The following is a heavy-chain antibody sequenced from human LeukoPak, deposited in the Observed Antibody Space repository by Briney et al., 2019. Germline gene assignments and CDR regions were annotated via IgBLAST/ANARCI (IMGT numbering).Heavy chain of an antibody. CDR1: GFTFSSYG. CDR3: ARARVSDCSSTSCYAAYYYYHGMDV. V-gene: IGHV3-33*01. Sequence: PGGSLRLSCAASGFTFSSYGMHWVRQAPGKGLEWVAVIWYDGSNKYYADSVKGRFTISRDNSKNTLYLQMNSLRAEDTAVYYCARARVSDCSSTSCYAAYYYYHGMDVWGQGTTVTVSS. CDR2: IWYDGSNK. J-gene: IGHJ6*02. D-gene: IGHD2-2*01.